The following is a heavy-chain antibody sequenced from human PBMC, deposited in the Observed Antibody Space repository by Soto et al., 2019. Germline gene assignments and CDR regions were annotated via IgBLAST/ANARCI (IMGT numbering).Heavy chain of an antibody. CDR2: ISYDGSNK. V-gene: IGHV3-30*18. Sequence: GSLRLSCAASGFTFSSYGMHWVRQAPGKGLERVAVISYDGSNKYYADSVKGRFTISRDNSKNTLYLQMNSLRAEDTAVYYCAKDGGYYDSSGYSIDYWGRGTLATVSS. CDR1: GFTFSSYG. D-gene: IGHD3-22*01. J-gene: IGHJ4*02. CDR3: AKDGGYYDSSGYSIDY.